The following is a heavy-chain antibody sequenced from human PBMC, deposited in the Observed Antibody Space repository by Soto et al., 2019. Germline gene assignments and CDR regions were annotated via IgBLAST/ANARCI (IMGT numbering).Heavy chain of an antibody. J-gene: IGHJ4*02. D-gene: IGHD1-1*01. V-gene: IGHV4-38-2*02. Sequence: LSLTCSVSGFAISRGYYWSWVRQPPGKGLEWIGSIYPSVSSYHNPSLATRLRLSIDTSKNQFTLNLTSVTAADTALYFCAREKVGTTFFDNWGQGIQGTVSS. CDR2: IYPSVSS. CDR1: GFAISRGYY. CDR3: AREKVGTTFFDN.